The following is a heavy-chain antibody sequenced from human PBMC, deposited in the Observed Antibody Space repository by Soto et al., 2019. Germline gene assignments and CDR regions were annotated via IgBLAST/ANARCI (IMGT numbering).Heavy chain of an antibody. CDR3: ARRYRYFDWYKENWFDP. V-gene: IGHV4-34*01. Sequence: SETLSLTCAVYGGSFSGYYWSWIRQPPGKGLEWIGEINHSGSTNYNPSLKSRVTISVDTSKNQFSLKLSSVTAADTAVYYCARRYRYFDWYKENWFDPWGQGALVTVSS. D-gene: IGHD3-9*01. CDR2: INHSGST. CDR1: GGSFSGYY. J-gene: IGHJ5*02.